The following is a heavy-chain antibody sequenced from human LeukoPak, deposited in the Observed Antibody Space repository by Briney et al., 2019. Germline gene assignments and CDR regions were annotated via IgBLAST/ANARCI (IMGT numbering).Heavy chain of an antibody. D-gene: IGHD2/OR15-2a*01. CDR2: IRYDGTNK. Sequence: PGRSLRLSCAASGFTFSNYGMHWVRQAPGKGLEWVAFIRYDGTNKYYADSVKGRFTISRDNSKNTLYLQMNSLRAEDTAVYYCAKDLGTSMPDWGQGTLVIVS. J-gene: IGHJ4*02. CDR3: AKDLGTSMPD. CDR1: GFTFSNYG. V-gene: IGHV3-30*02.